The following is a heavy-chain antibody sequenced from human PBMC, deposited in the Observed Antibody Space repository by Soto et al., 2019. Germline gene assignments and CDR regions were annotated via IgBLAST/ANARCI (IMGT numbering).Heavy chain of an antibody. CDR1: GFTVSSNY. V-gene: IGHV3-53*04. J-gene: IGHJ4*02. CDR2: IYSGGST. D-gene: IGHD3-10*01. CDR3: ARVTPSMAYFY. Sequence: EVQLVESGGGLVQPGGSLRLSCAASGFTVSSNYMSWVRQAPGKGLEWVSVIYSGGSTYYADSVKGRFTISRHNSKNTLYLQMNSLRAEDTDVYYCARVTPSMAYFYWGQGTLVTVSS.